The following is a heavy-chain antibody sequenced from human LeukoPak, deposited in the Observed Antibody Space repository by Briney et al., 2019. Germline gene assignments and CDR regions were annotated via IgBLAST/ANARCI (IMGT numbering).Heavy chain of an antibody. J-gene: IGHJ4*02. V-gene: IGHV4-59*01. CDR2: ILYSGST. D-gene: IGHD2-15*01. Sequence: SETLSLTCSVSGDSISPYYWSWIRQSPEKCLEWIGYILYSGSTNYNPSLKSRITISIDPSKKQFSLNLTSVTAADTAVYYCARAGGRYYSGWEFDSWGQGTLVTVSS. CDR1: GDSISPYY. CDR3: ARAGGRYYSGWEFDS.